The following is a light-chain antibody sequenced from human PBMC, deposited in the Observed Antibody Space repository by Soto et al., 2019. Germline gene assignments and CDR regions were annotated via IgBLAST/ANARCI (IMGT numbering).Light chain of an antibody. V-gene: IGKV3-15*01. Sequence: EIVMTQSPATLSMSPGERAALSCRASQRVGIHLAWYQQKPGQAPRLLLYSASTRAAGVPPRFSASGSGTEFTLTISSLQSEDFAVYYCQQYNNWPLTFGPGTRVDIK. CDR1: QRVGIH. CDR2: SAS. CDR3: QQYNNWPLT. J-gene: IGKJ3*01.